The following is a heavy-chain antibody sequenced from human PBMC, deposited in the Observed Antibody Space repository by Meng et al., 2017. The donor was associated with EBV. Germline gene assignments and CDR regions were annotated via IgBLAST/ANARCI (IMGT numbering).Heavy chain of an antibody. Sequence: QVQLQQSWAEVKKPWSSVKVSCRTSGGTFRSDAVSWVRQAPGQGLEWMGGLIPMSGAPHYAQKFQDRVTIIADESTSTHSMELNNLRFEDTAMYYCASESGRGFTPDYWGQGTLVTVSS. D-gene: IGHD3-10*01. CDR2: LIPMSGAP. V-gene: IGHV1-69*01. CDR1: GGTFRSDA. CDR3: ASESGRGFTPDY. J-gene: IGHJ4*02.